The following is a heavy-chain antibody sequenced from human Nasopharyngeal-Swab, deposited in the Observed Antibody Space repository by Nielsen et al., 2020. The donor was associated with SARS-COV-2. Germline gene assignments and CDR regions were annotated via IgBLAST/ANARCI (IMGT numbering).Heavy chain of an antibody. CDR2: IYTSGST. Sequence: SETLSLTCTVSGGSISSGSYYWSWIRQPAGKGLEWIGRIYTSGSTNYNPSLKGRVTISVDTSKNQFSLKLSSVTAADTAVYYCARGNIVVVVAATRSWFDPWGQGTLVTVSS. CDR3: ARGNIVVVVAATRSWFDP. V-gene: IGHV4-61*02. D-gene: IGHD2-15*01. CDR1: GGSISSGSYY. J-gene: IGHJ5*02.